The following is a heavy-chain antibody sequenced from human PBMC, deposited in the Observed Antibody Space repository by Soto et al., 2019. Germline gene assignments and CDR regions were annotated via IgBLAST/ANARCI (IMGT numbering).Heavy chain of an antibody. D-gene: IGHD6-13*01. CDR2: IYYSGST. Sequence: QVQLQESGPGLVKPSETLSLTCTVSGGSISSYYWSWIRQPPGKGLEWIGYIYYSGSTNYNPSLKSRVTISVDTSKNQFSRKLSSVTAADTAVYYCARRYSSAFDIWGQGTMVTVSS. J-gene: IGHJ3*02. V-gene: IGHV4-59*08. CDR1: GGSISSYY. CDR3: ARRYSSAFDI.